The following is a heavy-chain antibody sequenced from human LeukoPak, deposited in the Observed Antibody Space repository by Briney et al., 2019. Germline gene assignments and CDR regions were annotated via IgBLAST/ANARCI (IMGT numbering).Heavy chain of an antibody. D-gene: IGHD3-10*01. CDR1: GFTFSSYW. V-gene: IGHV3-74*01. CDR2: INSDGSST. CDR3: LFAPRGWFGNS. Sequence: GGSLRLSCAASGFTFSSYWMHWVRQAPGKGLVWVSRINSDGSSTSYADSMKGRFTISRDNAKNTLYLQMNSLRAEDTAVYYCLFAPRGWFGNSWGQGTLVTVSS. J-gene: IGHJ4*02.